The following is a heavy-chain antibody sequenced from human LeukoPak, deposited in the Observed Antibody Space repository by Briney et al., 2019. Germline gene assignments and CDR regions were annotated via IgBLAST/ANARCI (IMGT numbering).Heavy chain of an antibody. Sequence: SETLSLTCTVSGGSISSGGYYWSWIRQHPGKGLEWIGSIHYSGSTYYNPSLKSRVTISVDTSKNQFSLKLSSVTAADTAVYYCARNKAYGDYLDYWGQGTLVTVSS. V-gene: IGHV4-31*03. CDR3: ARNKAYGDYLDY. J-gene: IGHJ4*02. D-gene: IGHD4-17*01. CDR2: IHYSGST. CDR1: GGSISSGGYY.